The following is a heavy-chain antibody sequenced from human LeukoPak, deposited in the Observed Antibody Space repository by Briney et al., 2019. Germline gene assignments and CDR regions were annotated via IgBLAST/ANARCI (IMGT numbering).Heavy chain of an antibody. CDR3: ARVNPPMGYYYMDI. J-gene: IGHJ6*03. CDR2: IYTSGST. D-gene: IGHD5-24*01. CDR1: GGSISSGSYY. V-gene: IGHV4-61*02. Sequence: SQTLSLTCTVSGGSISSGSYYWSWIRQPAGKGLEWIGRIYTSGSTNYNPSLKSRVTISVDTSKNQFSLKLSSVTAADTAVYYCARVNPPMGYYYMDIWAKGPRSPSP.